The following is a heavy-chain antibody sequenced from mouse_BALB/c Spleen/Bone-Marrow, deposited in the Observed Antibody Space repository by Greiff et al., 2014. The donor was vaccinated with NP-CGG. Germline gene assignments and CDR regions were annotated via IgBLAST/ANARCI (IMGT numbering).Heavy chain of an antibody. V-gene: IGHV5-9-3*01. CDR1: GFTFSSYA. CDR3: ARPRFAY. J-gene: IGHJ3*01. CDR2: ISSGGSYT. Sequence: EVQLQESGGGLVKPGGSLKLSCAASGFTFSSYAMSWVRQTPEKRLEWVATISSGGSYTYYPDSVKGRFTISRDNAKNTLYPQMSSLRSEDTAMYYCARPRFAYWGQGTLVTVSA.